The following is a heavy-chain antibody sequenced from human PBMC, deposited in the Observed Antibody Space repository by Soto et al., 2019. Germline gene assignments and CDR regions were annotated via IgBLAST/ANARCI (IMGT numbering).Heavy chain of an antibody. D-gene: IGHD3-22*01. V-gene: IGHV1-69*10. CDR3: ARSLLGDYYDSDGLDN. Sequence: SVKVSCKPSGYTFRNNAIHWVRQAPGQGLEWMGGINPIFDITNYAQKFQDRVTFTTDKSASTVYMDLSSLRSDDTAVYYCARSLLGDYYDSDGLDNWGQGTLVTVSS. CDR1: GYTFRNNA. CDR2: INPIFDIT. J-gene: IGHJ4*02.